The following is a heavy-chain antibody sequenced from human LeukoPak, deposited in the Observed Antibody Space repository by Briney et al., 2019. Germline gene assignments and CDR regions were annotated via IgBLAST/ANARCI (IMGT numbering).Heavy chain of an antibody. CDR3: AREVVAGTAGLES. D-gene: IGHD6-19*01. J-gene: IGHJ5*02. CDR2: IYYSGST. CDR1: GRSISSSGYY. Sequence: SETLSLTCTVSGRSISSSGYYWGWIRQPPEKGLELVGNIYYSGSTYYNPSLKSRVTISVDTSKNQFSLDLSSVTAADTALYYCAREVVAGTAGLESWGQGTLVRVSS. V-gene: IGHV4-39*02.